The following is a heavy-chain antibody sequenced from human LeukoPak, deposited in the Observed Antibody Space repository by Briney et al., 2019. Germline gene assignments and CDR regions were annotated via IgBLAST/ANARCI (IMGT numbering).Heavy chain of an antibody. CDR3: ARPSRPYRSSEYFQH. Sequence: GGSLRLSCAASGFTFSSYEMNWVRQAPGKGLEWISYISSSGSTIYFADSVKGRFTISRDNAKNSLYLQMNSLRAEDTAVYYCARPSRPYRSSEYFQHWGQGTLVIVSS. CDR1: GFTFSSYE. CDR2: ISSSGSTI. J-gene: IGHJ1*01. V-gene: IGHV3-48*03. D-gene: IGHD6-13*01.